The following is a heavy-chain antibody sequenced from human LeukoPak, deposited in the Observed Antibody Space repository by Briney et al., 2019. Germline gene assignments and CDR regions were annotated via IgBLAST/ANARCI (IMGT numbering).Heavy chain of an antibody. V-gene: IGHV1-2*02. Sequence: ASVKVSCKASGSIFIDYNMHWVRQVPGRGFEWMGWISRRSGATKIAQKFQGRVTLTRDTSISTAYVELTNLASDDTAVYYCVSWAGGNSYVASFDYWGQGTLVLVSS. CDR3: VSWAGGNSYVASFDY. CDR1: GSIFIDYN. J-gene: IGHJ4*02. D-gene: IGHD2-21*01. CDR2: ISRRSGAT.